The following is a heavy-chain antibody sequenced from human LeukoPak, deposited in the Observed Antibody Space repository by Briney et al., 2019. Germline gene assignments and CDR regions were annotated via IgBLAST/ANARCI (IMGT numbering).Heavy chain of an antibody. CDR3: ARVPNRAQVVLWFGELSEFDY. CDR2: IYYSGST. J-gene: IGHJ4*02. Sequence: SQTLSLTCTVSGGSISSGDYYRSWIRQPPGKGLEWIGYIYYSGSTYYNPSLKSRVTISVDTSKNQFSLKLSSVTAADTAVYYCARVPNRAQVVLWFGELSEFDYWGQGTLVTVSS. V-gene: IGHV4-30-4*01. CDR1: GGSISSGDYY. D-gene: IGHD3-10*01.